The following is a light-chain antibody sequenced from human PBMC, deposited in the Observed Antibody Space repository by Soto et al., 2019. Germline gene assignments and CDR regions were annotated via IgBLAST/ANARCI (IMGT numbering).Light chain of an antibody. J-gene: IGKJ1*01. CDR2: AAS. CDR3: QQYNSYWT. CDR1: QNINAW. Sequence: DIHMTQSPSSLSVSVGDRVTITCRTSQNINAWLAWYQQRPGQAPKMLIYAASSLETGVPSRFSGSGSGTEFPLTISSMKPDDFATYYCQQYNSYWTFGQGTKVDIK. V-gene: IGKV1-5*01.